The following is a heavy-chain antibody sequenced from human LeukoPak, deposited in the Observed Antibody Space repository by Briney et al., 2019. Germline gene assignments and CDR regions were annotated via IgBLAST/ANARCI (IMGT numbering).Heavy chain of an antibody. V-gene: IGHV7-4-1*02. Sequence: ASVKVSCKASGYTFTSYAMNWVRQAPGQGLEWMGWINTNTGNPTYAQGFTGRFVFSLDTSVSTAYLQISSLKAEDTAVYYCARDSPGWPVEHAFDIWGQGTMVTVSS. CDR1: GYTFTSYA. J-gene: IGHJ3*02. D-gene: IGHD6-19*01. CDR3: ARDSPGWPVEHAFDI. CDR2: INTNTGNP.